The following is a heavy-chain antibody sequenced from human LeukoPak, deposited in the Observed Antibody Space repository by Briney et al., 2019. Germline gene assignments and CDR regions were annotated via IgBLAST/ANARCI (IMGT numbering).Heavy chain of an antibody. D-gene: IGHD5-18*01. CDR2: ISGSGGSA. V-gene: IGHV3-23*01. CDR3: AKADSLMAFDI. CDR1: GFTLDDYA. Sequence: PGRSLRLSCAASGFTLDDYAMHWVRQAPGKGLEWVSAISGSGGSAYYADSVKGRFTISRDNSKNTLYLQMNSLRAEDTAVYYCAKADSLMAFDIWGQGTMVTVSS. J-gene: IGHJ3*02.